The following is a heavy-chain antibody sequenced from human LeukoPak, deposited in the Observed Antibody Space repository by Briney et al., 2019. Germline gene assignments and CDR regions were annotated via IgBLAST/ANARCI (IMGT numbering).Heavy chain of an antibody. CDR1: GYTFTTYG. CDR2: ISTYNGDT. CDR3: ARVLRYDFWSAYYFDY. V-gene: IGHV1-18*01. Sequence: ASVKVSCKASGYTFTTYGISWLRQAPGQGLEWMAWISTYNGDTNYAQKLQGRLTLTTDTSTSTVYMELRSLRSDDTAVYYCARVLRYDFWSAYYFDYWGQGTLVTVSS. J-gene: IGHJ4*02. D-gene: IGHD3-3*01.